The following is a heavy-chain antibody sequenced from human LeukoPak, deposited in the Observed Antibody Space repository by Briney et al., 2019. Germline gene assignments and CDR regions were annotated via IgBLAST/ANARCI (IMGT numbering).Heavy chain of an antibody. V-gene: IGHV4-4*02. CDR1: GGSISSSNW. D-gene: IGHD3-22*01. J-gene: IGHJ3*02. CDR2: IYHSGST. CDR3: ARGPYSYDSSGAFDI. Sequence: KSSETLSLTCAVSGGSISSSNWWSWVRQPPGKGLEWIGEIYHSGSTNYNPSLKSRVTISVDTSKNQFSLKLSSVTAADTAAYFCARGPYSYDSSGAFDIWGQGTMVTVSS.